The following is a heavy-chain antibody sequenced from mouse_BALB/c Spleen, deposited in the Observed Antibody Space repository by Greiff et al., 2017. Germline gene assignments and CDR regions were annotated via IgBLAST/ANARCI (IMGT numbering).Heavy chain of an antibody. J-gene: IGHJ3*01. V-gene: IGHV2-9*02. CDR2: IWAGGST. CDR1: GFSLTSYG. D-gene: IGHD1-1*01. Sequence: VKLQESGPGLVAPSQSLSITCTVSGFSLTSYGVHWVRQPPGKGLEWLGVIWAGGSTNYNSALMSRLSISKDNSKSQVFLKMNSLQTDDTAMYYCARDYGSSHQAWFAYWGQGTLVTVSA. CDR3: ARDYGSSHQAWFAY.